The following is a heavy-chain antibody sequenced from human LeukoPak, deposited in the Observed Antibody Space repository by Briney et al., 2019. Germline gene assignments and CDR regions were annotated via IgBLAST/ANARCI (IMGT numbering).Heavy chain of an antibody. J-gene: IGHJ4*02. CDR2: ISGSSSST. CDR3: ARDQGENYDSSGYYPY. Sequence: QPGGSLRLSCAASGFTLSDYYMSWIRQAPGKGLEWVSYISGSSSSTNYADSVKGRFTISRDNAKNSLYLQMNSLRAEDTAVYYCARDQGENYDSSGYYPYWGQGTLVTVSS. V-gene: IGHV3-11*06. D-gene: IGHD3-22*01. CDR1: GFTLSDYY.